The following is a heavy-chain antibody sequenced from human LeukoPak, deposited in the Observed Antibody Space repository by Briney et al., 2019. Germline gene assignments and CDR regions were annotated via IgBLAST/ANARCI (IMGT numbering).Heavy chain of an antibody. D-gene: IGHD2-8*01. CDR3: ARDHKWGFDI. CDR1: GFNFNIYA. J-gene: IGHJ3*02. Sequence: GGSLRLSCAASGFNFNIYAMNWTRQAPGKGLEWVAYINGESTWIYYADSVKGRFTISRDSAENSVYLQMNSLRDEDTAVYFCARDHKWGFDIWGQGTMVTVSS. CDR2: INGESTWI. V-gene: IGHV3-48*02.